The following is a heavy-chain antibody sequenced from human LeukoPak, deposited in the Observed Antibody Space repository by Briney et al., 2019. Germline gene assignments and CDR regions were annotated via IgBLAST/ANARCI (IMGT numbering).Heavy chain of an antibody. J-gene: IGHJ3*02. CDR1: GYTFTGYY. Sequence: ASVKVSCKASGYTFTGYYMHWVRQAPGQGLEWMGWINPNSGGTNYAQKFQGSVTMTRDTSISTAYMELSRLRSDDTAVYYCARDVGIGDSSGYYGAFDIWGQGTMVTVSS. V-gene: IGHV1-2*02. CDR2: INPNSGGT. CDR3: ARDVGIGDSSGYYGAFDI. D-gene: IGHD3-22*01.